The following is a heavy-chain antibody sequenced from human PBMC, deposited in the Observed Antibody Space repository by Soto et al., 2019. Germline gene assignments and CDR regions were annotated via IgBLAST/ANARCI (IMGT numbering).Heavy chain of an antibody. CDR2: IWYDGSNK. J-gene: IGHJ5*02. Sequence: PEGSLRLSCAASGFTFSIYGMHWVRQAPGKGLEWVAVIWYDGSNKYYADSVKGRFTISRDNSKNTLYLQMNSVRAEDTAVYYCARARSNIVVVPAAKAGWFDPWGQGTLVTVSS. CDR3: ARARSNIVVVPAAKAGWFDP. V-gene: IGHV3-33*01. D-gene: IGHD2-2*01. CDR1: GFTFSIYG.